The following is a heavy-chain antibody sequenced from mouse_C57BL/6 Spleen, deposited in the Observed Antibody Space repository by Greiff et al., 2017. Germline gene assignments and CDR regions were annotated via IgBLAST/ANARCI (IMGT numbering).Heavy chain of an antibody. Sequence: VQLKQSGGGLVKPGGSLKLSCAASGFTFSSYAMSWVRQTPEKRLEWVATISDGGSYTYYPDNVKGRFTISRDNAKNNLYLQMSHLKSEDTAMYYCARAWDRSEDFDVWGTGTTVTVSS. V-gene: IGHV5-4*01. D-gene: IGHD4-1*01. J-gene: IGHJ1*03. CDR1: GFTFSSYA. CDR2: ISDGGSYT. CDR3: ARAWDRSEDFDV.